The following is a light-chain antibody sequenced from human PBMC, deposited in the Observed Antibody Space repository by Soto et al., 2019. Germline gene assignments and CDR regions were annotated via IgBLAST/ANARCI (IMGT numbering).Light chain of an antibody. CDR1: QSVDSY. J-gene: IGKJ5*01. CDR2: EAS. V-gene: IGKV3-11*01. Sequence: EIVLTQSPSTLSSSPGERATLSCRASQSVDSYLAWYQQKPGQAPRLLIYEASNRATGIPARFSGSGSGTDFTLTISSLEPEDFAVYYCQQRSNWPITFGQGTRLEIK. CDR3: QQRSNWPIT.